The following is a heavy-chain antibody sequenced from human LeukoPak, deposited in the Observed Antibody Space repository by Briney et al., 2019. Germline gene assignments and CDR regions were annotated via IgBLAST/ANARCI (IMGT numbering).Heavy chain of an antibody. CDR3: ARGRIVLRFLEWLLKGDSFDY. J-gene: IGHJ4*02. CDR2: ISAYNGNT. CDR1: GYTFTGYY. D-gene: IGHD3-3*01. Sequence: ASVKVSCKASGYTFTGYYMHWVRQAPGQGLEWMGWISAYNGNTNYAQKLQGRVTMTTDTSTSTAYMELRSLRSDDTAVYYCARGRIVLRFLEWLLKGDSFDYWGQGTLVTVSS. V-gene: IGHV1-18*04.